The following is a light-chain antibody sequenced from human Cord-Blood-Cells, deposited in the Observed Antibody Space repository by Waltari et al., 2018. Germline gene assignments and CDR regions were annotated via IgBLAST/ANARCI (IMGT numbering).Light chain of an antibody. CDR2: EVS. CDR3: SSYTSSSTVV. V-gene: IGLV2-14*01. Sequence: QSALTQPASVSGSPGQSITISCTGTSSDAGGYNYVSWYQQPPGKAPKLMIYEVSNRPSGVSNRFSGSKSGNTASLTISGLQAEDEADYYCSSYTSSSTVVFGGGTKLTVL. J-gene: IGLJ2*01. CDR1: SSDAGGYNY.